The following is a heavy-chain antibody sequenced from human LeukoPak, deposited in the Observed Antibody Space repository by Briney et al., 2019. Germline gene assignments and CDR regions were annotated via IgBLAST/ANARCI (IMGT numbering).Heavy chain of an antibody. CDR3: ARLYSGYDWRWFDP. V-gene: IGHV4-39*07. CDR2: IYYSGST. Sequence: PSETLSLTCTVSGGSISSSSYYWGWIRQPPGKGLEWIGSIYYSGSTYYNPSLKSRVTISVDTSKNQFSLKLSSVTAADTAVYYCARLYSGYDWRWFDPWGQGTLVTVSS. CDR1: GGSISSSSYY. J-gene: IGHJ5*02. D-gene: IGHD5-12*01.